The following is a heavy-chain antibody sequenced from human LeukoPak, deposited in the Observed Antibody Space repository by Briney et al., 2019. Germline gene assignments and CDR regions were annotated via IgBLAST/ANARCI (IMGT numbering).Heavy chain of an antibody. CDR2: ISSSSSYI. CDR3: ARDRLSPYRGMDV. D-gene: IGHD3-16*02. V-gene: IGHV3-21*01. J-gene: IGHJ6*02. CDR1: GFTFSSYS. Sequence: NAGGSLRLSCAASGFTFSSYSMNWVRQAPGKGLEWVSSISSSSSYIYYADSVKGRFTISRDNAKNSLYLQMNSLRAEDTAVYYCARDRLSPYRGMDVWGQGTTVTVSS.